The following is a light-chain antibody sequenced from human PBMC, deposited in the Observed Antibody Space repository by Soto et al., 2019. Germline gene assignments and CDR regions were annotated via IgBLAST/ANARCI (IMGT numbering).Light chain of an antibody. Sequence: QSVLTQPASVSGSPGQSITISCTGTISDVGGYNYVSSYQQHPGKAPKLMIYEVDSRPSGVSNRFSGSKSGNTASLTISGLQAEDEADYYCSSCTSSNTVVFGGGTQLTVL. CDR2: EVD. CDR3: SSCTSSNTVV. J-gene: IGLJ2*01. V-gene: IGLV2-14*01. CDR1: ISDVGGYNY.